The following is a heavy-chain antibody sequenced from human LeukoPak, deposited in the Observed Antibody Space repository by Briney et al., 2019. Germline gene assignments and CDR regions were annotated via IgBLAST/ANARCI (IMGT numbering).Heavy chain of an antibody. CDR1: GFTFSSYA. D-gene: IGHD3-9*01. CDR3: QKTAYEILTGYYNFYFDY. J-gene: IGHJ4*02. V-gene: IGHV3-30*04. Sequence: GRSLRLSCAASGFTFSSYAMHWVRQAPGKGLEWVAVISYDGSSKYYADSVKGRFTISRDNSKNTLYLQMNSLRAEDTVFFFKQKTAYEILTGYYNFYFDYWGQGTLVTVSS. CDR2: ISYDGSSK.